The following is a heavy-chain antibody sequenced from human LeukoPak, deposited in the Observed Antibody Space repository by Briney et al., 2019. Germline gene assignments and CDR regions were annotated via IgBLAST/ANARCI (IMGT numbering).Heavy chain of an antibody. CDR1: GFTFSNYF. D-gene: IGHD3-10*01. V-gene: IGHV3-7*01. J-gene: IGHJ5*02. CDR3: ARGGKVRGESWFDT. Sequence: GGPLRLFCAASGFTFSNYFMSWVRQAPGKGLEWVAKIKRDGSETDYVDSVKGRFTISRDNADNSLFLQMNSLRAEDTAVYYCARGGKVRGESWFDTWGQGTLVAVSS. CDR2: IKRDGSET.